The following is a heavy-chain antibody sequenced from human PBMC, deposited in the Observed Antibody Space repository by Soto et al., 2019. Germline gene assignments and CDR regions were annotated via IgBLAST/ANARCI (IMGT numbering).Heavy chain of an antibody. J-gene: IGHJ4*02. CDR3: ARDPAGGSGHYYLFDY. CDR1: GFTFSTFA. V-gene: IGHV3-30-3*01. Sequence: GGSLRLSCAASGFTFSTFAMHWVRQAPGKGLDWVAVISYDGSNKYYADSVKGRFTTSRDNSKNTLYLQMNSLRSEDTAVYYCARDPAGGSGHYYLFDYWGQGTLVTVYS. CDR2: ISYDGSNK. D-gene: IGHD3-22*01.